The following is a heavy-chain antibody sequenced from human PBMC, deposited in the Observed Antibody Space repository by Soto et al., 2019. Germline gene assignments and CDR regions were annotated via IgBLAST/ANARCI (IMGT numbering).Heavy chain of an antibody. CDR2: MNPNSGNT. V-gene: IGHV1-8*02. CDR1: GYTFTSYG. D-gene: IGHD1-1*01. CDR3: ARGLELEQLYDAFDI. J-gene: IGHJ3*02. Sequence: ASVKVSCKASGYTFTSYGISWVRQAPGQGLEWMGWMNPNSGNTGYAQKFQGRVTMTRNTSISTAYMELSSLRSEDTAVYYCARGLELEQLYDAFDIWGQGTMVTVSS.